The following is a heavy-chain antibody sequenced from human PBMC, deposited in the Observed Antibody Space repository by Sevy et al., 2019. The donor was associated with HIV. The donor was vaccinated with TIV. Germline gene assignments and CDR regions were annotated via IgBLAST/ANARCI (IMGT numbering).Heavy chain of an antibody. Sequence: ASVKVSCKASGYTFTGYYIHWVRQAPGQGLEWMGRINPNSGGTSYSRNFQGRVTMTRDTSINTAYMELSRLRSDDTAVYYCARRDEYSDYLGHSYGMDVWGQGTMVTVSS. D-gene: IGHD4-17*01. CDR1: GYTFTGYY. V-gene: IGHV1-2*06. J-gene: IGHJ6*02. CDR3: ARRDEYSDYLGHSYGMDV. CDR2: INPNSGGT.